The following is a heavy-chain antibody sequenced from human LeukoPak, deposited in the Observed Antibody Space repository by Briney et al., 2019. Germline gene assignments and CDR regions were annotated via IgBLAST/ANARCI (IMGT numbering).Heavy chain of an antibody. Sequence: GGSLRLSCAASRFTFEDYAMNWVRQAPGKGLEWVAYINWNGGSIGYAESVKGRFTISRDNTRNSLYLQMNGLRAEDTALYFCARVSIAGYPYYYMDVWGKGTSVTVSS. CDR3: ARVSIAGYPYYYMDV. V-gene: IGHV3-20*04. D-gene: IGHD5-18*01. CDR1: RFTFEDYA. CDR2: INWNGGSI. J-gene: IGHJ6*03.